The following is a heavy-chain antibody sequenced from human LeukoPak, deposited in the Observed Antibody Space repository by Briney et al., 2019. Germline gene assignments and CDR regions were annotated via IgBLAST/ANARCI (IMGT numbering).Heavy chain of an antibody. CDR1: GFTVSSNY. V-gene: IGHV3-66*01. CDR2: IYSDGST. Sequence: GGSLRLSCAASGFTVSSNYMSWVRQAPGKGLEWVSVIYSDGSTYYADSVKGRFTISRDNSKNTLYLQMNSLRVEDTAVYYCARAAAGTYFDYWGRGTLVTVSS. J-gene: IGHJ4*02. CDR3: ARAAAGTYFDY. D-gene: IGHD6-13*01.